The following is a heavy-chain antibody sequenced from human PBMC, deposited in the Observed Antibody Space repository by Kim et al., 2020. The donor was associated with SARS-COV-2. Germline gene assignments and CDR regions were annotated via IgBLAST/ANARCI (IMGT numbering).Heavy chain of an antibody. J-gene: IGHJ3*02. CDR3: ARSITMIPRWAFDI. Sequence: NPSLKSRVTISVDTSKNQFSLKLSSVTAADTAVYYWARSITMIPRWAFDIWGQGTMVTVSS. D-gene: IGHD3-22*01. V-gene: IGHV4-59*01.